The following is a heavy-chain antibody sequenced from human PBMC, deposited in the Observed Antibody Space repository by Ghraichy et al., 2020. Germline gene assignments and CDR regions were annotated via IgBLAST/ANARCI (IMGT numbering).Heavy chain of an antibody. CDR1: GFTFSSYA. CDR2: ISGSGGST. D-gene: IGHD3-10*01. J-gene: IGHJ6*02. V-gene: IGHV3-23*01. Sequence: HSCAASGFTFSSYAMSWVRQAPGKGLEWVSAISGSGGSTYYADSVKGRFTISRDNSKNTLYLQMNSLRAEDTAVYYCAKVPYSYYYGSGSYSPLDVWGQGTTVTVSS. CDR3: AKVPYSYYYGSGSYSPLDV.